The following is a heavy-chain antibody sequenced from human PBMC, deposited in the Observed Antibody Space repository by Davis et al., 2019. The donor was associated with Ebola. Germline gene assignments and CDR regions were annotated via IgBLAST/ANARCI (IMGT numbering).Heavy chain of an antibody. CDR1: GGSFSGYY. J-gene: IGHJ5*02. Sequence: MPSETLSLTCAVYGGSFSGYYWSWIRQPPGKGLEWIGELNHSGRTNYNPSLKSRVTISVDTPKNQFSLKMSSVTAAATAVYYCAREGRSGYSNWFDPWGQGTLVTVSS. CDR3: AREGRSGYSNWFDP. CDR2: LNHSGRT. D-gene: IGHD3-22*01. V-gene: IGHV4-34*01.